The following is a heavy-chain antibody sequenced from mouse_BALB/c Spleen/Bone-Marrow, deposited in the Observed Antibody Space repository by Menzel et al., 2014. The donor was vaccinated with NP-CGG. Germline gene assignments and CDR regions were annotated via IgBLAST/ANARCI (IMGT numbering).Heavy chain of an antibody. V-gene: IGHV1-7*01. D-gene: IGHD4-1*01. CDR3: ARYWDAY. CDR1: DYTFTSYW. J-gene: IGHJ3*01. Sequence: VQLQQSGAELAKPGASVKMSCKVSDYTFTSYWIHWVKQRPGQGLEWIGYIDARTANTEYSQKFKDKATLTADKSSSTAYMQLSSLTSEDSAVYYCARYWDAYWGQGTLVTVSA. CDR2: IDARTANT.